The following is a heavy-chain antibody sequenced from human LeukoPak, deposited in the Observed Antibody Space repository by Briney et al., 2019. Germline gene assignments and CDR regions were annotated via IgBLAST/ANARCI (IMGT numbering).Heavy chain of an antibody. D-gene: IGHD4-23*01. CDR2: ISGSGGST. CDR1: GFTFSSYA. J-gene: IGHJ4*02. CDR3: AKFAPRWPLPPGNY. Sequence: GGSLRLSCAASGFTFSSYAMSWVRQAPGKGPEWVSAISGSGGSTYYADPVKGRFTISRDNSKNTLYLQMNSLRAEDTAVYYCAKFAPRWPLPPGNYWGQGTLVTVSS. V-gene: IGHV3-23*01.